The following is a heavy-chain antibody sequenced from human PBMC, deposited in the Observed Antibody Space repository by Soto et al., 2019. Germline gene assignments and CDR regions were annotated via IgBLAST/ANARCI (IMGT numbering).Heavy chain of an antibody. J-gene: IGHJ4*02. V-gene: IGHV4-59*01. Sequence: PSETLSLTCTVSGGSISSYYWSWIRQPPGKELEWIGYIYYSGSTNYNPSLKSRVTISVDTSKNQFSLKLSSVTAADTAVYYCARDRGGYDYFDYWGQGTLVTVS. CDR1: GGSISSYY. D-gene: IGHD5-12*01. CDR2: IYYSGST. CDR3: ARDRGGYDYFDY.